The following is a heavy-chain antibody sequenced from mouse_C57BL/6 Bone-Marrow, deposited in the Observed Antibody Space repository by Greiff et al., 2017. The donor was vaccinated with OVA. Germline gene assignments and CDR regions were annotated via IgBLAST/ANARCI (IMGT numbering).Heavy chain of an antibody. Sequence: QVQLQQPGAELVKPGASVKMSCKASGYTFTSYWITWVKQRPGQGLEWIGDIYPGSGSTNYNEKFKSKATLTVDTSSSTAYMQLSSLTSEDSAVYYCARSKGLYDYARFAYWGQGTLVTVSA. CDR1: GYTFTSYW. CDR2: IYPGSGST. D-gene: IGHD2-4*01. CDR3: ARSKGLYDYARFAY. J-gene: IGHJ3*01. V-gene: IGHV1-55*01.